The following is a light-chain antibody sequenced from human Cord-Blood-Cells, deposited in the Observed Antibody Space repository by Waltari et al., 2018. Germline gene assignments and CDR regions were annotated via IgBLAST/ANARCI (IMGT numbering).Light chain of an antibody. Sequence: QSALTQPASVSGSPGQSITISCTGTSSDVGGYNYVSWYQQHPGKAPKLMIYDVSKRPSVVSSPFSGSKSGNTAPLTISGLQAEDEADYYCSSYTSSSTWVFGGGTKLTVL. J-gene: IGLJ3*02. V-gene: IGLV2-14*01. CDR3: SSYTSSSTWV. CDR1: SSDVGGYNY. CDR2: DVS.